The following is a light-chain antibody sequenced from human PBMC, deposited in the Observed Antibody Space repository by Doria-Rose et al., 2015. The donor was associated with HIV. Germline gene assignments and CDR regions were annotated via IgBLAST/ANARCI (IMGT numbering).Light chain of an antibody. V-gene: IGKV3-20*01. J-gene: IGKJ5*01. CDR1: QRVKSSY. CDR3: QQYGTSRGT. CDR2: DAS. Sequence: EIVMTQSPGTLSLSPGDRATLSCRASQRVKSSYLAWYEQKPVQAPRLLINDASTSATGIPDRVSGSESGTDFTRTISRLEPEDVAVYYCQQYGTSRGTFGQGTRLEMK.